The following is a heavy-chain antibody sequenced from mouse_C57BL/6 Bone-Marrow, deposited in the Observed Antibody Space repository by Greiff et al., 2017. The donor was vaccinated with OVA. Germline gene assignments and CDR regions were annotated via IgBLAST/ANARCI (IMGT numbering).Heavy chain of an antibody. CDR2: ISSGGDYI. Sequence: EVMLVESGEGLVKPGGSLKLSCAASRFTFSSYAMSWVRQTPEKRLEWVAYISSGGDYIYYADTVKGRFTISRDNARNTLYLQMSSLKSEDTAMYYCSRGPPQIYYGKCVRIGYWGDVTTLTVSS. CDR3: SRGPPQIYYGKCVRIGY. V-gene: IGHV5S21*01. CDR1: RFTFSSYA. D-gene: IGHD2-1*01. J-gene: IGHJ2*01.